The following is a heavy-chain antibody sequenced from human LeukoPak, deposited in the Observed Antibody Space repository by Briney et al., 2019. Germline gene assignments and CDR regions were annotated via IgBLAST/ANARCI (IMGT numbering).Heavy chain of an antibody. CDR3: AKDLNSTYYDSSSYYYLFDS. CDR1: GFTFSRYA. Sequence: PGGSLRLSCAASGFTFSRYALHWVRQAPGKGLEWVSAMSGSGGSTYYADSVKGRFTISRDNSKNTLYLQLNSLRAEDTAVYYCAKDLNSTYYDSSSYYYLFDSWGQGTLVAVSS. J-gene: IGHJ4*02. V-gene: IGHV3-23*01. CDR2: MSGSGGST. D-gene: IGHD3-22*01.